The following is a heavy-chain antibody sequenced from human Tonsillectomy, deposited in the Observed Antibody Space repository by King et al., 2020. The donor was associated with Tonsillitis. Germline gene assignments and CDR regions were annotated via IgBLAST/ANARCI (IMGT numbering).Heavy chain of an antibody. J-gene: IGHJ4*02. CDR1: GFTFTSHP. V-gene: IGHV3-30-3*01. CDR3: ARRGYSYDFGPFDS. CDR2: ISYDGSNK. D-gene: IGHD5-18*01. Sequence: VQLVESGGGVVQPGRSLRLSCAASGFTFTSHPIHWVRQAPGQGLEWVAVISYDGSNKYYADSVKGRFTISRDNSKNTLYLQMNSLRAEDTAVYYCARRGYSYDFGPFDSWGQGTLVTVSS.